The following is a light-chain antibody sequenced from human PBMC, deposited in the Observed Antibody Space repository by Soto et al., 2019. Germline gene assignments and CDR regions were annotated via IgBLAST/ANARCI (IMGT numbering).Light chain of an antibody. Sequence: QSALTQPASVSGSPGQSITISCTGTSSDVGGYNYVSWYQQHPGKAPKLMIYEVSNRPSGVSNRFSGSKSGNTASLTISGRQAEGEADYYCSSYTSSSTPYVFGTGNKVTFL. J-gene: IGLJ1*01. CDR2: EVS. CDR1: SSDVGGYNY. V-gene: IGLV2-14*01. CDR3: SSYTSSSTPYV.